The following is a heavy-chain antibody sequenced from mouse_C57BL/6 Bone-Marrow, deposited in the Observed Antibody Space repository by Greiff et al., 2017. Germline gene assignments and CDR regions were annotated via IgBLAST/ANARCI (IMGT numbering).Heavy chain of an antibody. V-gene: IGHV5-6*01. CDR2: ISSGGSYT. CDR3: AREGYEGY. J-gene: IGHJ2*01. Sequence: EVKVVESGGDLVKPGGSLKLSCAASGFTFSSYGMSWVRQTPDKRLEWVATISSGGSYTYYPDSVKGRFTISRDNAKNTLYLQMSSLKSEDTAMYYCAREGYEGYWGQGTTLTVSS. D-gene: IGHD2-3*01. CDR1: GFTFSSYG.